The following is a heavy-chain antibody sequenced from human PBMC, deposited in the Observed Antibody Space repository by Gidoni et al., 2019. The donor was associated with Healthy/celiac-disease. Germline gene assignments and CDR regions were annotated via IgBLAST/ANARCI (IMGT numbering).Heavy chain of an antibody. D-gene: IGHD3-3*01. V-gene: IGHV3-7*04. CDR2: IKQDGSEK. J-gene: IGHJ3*02. CDR3: ARDRRYDFWSGYSDAFDI. CDR1: GFTFSSYW. Sequence: EVQLVESGGGLVQPGGSLRLSCAASGFTFSSYWMSWVRQAPGKGLEWVANIKQDGSEKYYVDSVKGRFTISRDNAKNSLYLQMNSLRAEDTAVYYCARDRRYDFWSGYSDAFDIWGQGTMVTVSS.